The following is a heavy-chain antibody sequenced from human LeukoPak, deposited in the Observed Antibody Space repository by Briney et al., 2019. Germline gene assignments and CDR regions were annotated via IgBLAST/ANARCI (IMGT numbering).Heavy chain of an antibody. J-gene: IGHJ4*02. D-gene: IGHD5-18*01. CDR3: ARRGQDTPTVYYNYFNH. V-gene: IGHV4-31*03. CDR1: GGSINSGDYH. Sequence: PSETLSLTCTVSGGSINSGDYHWTWIRQYPGKGLEWIGNIYYTGSAYYNPSLRSRVTISVDMSRNQFSLRLNSVTAADTAVYSCARRGQDTPTVYYNYFNHWGQGILVTVSS. CDR2: IYYTGSA.